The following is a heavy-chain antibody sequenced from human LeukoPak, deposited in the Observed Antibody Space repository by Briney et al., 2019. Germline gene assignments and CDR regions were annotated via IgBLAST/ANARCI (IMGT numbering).Heavy chain of an antibody. CDR3: ARDASPSYSGSYRWFDP. V-gene: IGHV4-61*02. CDR1: GGSIRGNYY. CDR2: ISPSGST. D-gene: IGHD1-26*01. Sequence: SQTLSLTCTVSGGSIRGNYYWSWIRQPAGKGLEWIGRISPSGSTKYNPSLKSRVTISVDTSKNQFSLRLSSVTAADPAVYYCARDASPSYSGSYRWFDPWGQGTLVTVSS. J-gene: IGHJ5*02.